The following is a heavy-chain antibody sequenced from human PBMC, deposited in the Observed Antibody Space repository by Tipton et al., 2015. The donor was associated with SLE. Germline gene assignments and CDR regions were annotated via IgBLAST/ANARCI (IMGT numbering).Heavy chain of an antibody. CDR2: IKEDGREK. V-gene: IGHV3-7*01. CDR1: AFRFSSYW. CDR3: PSGTWSGSGY. D-gene: IGHD1-1*01. Sequence: SLRLSCAASAFRFSSYWMNWVRQGPGKGLEWETSIKEDGREKFYVDSVKGRFPISGDNAKTSLYLQMKSLRAEDMAVYYCPSGTWSGSGYSGPGTLVTISS. J-gene: IGHJ4*02.